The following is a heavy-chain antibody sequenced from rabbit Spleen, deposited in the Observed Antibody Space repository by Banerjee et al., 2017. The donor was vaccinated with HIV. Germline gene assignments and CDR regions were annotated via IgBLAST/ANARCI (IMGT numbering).Heavy chain of an antibody. CDR1: GFSFGDRDV. V-gene: IGHV1S45*01. D-gene: IGHD2-1*01. Sequence: QEQLEESGGGLVKPKGSLTLTCKASGFSFGDRDVMCWVRQAPGKGLEWIACINTATGKGVYASWAKGRFTISKTSSTTVTLQMTSLTAADTATYFCARGSATMTMVITGYYLKLWGPGTLVTVS. CDR3: ARGSATMTMVITGYYLKL. J-gene: IGHJ4*01. CDR2: INTATGKG.